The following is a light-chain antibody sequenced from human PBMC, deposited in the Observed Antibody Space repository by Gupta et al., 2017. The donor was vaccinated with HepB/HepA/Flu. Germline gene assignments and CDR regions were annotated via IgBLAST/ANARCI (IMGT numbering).Light chain of an antibody. CDR3: MQALQTPPYS. V-gene: IGKV2-28*01. CDR2: LGS. Sequence: DIVLTKSPLSLPVTPGEPASIPCRASQSLLHGNGHNYLDWYLQRPGQSPQLLIYLGSNQASGVTDRFSGSGSGRDLTLKISRVQAEDVGVYYCMQALQTPPYSFGQGTQLEIK. CDR1: QSLLHGNGHNY. J-gene: IGKJ2*03.